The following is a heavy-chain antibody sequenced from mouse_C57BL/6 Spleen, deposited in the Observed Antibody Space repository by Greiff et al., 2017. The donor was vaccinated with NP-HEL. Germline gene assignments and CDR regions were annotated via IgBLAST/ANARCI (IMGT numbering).Heavy chain of an antibody. D-gene: IGHD2-4*01. CDR1: GYAFSSYW. J-gene: IGHJ2*01. CDR3: ARAGELAMITYFDY. CDR2: IYPGDGDT. Sequence: VQLQQSGAELVKPGASVKISCKASGYAFSSYWMNWVKQRPGKGLEWIGQIYPGDGDTNYNGKFKGKATLTADKSSSTAYMQLSSLTSEDSAVYFCARAGELAMITYFDYWGQGTTLTVSS. V-gene: IGHV1-80*01.